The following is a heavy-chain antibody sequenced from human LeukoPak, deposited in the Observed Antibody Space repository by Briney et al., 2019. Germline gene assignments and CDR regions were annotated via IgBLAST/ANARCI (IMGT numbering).Heavy chain of an antibody. Sequence: GASVKVSCKASGYTFTSYGISWVRQAPGQGLEWMGWISAYNGNTNYAQKLQGRVTMTTDTSTSTAYMELRSLRSDDTAVYYCSIGPQRYCSGGYCYGDYWGQGTLVTVSS. J-gene: IGHJ4*02. CDR2: ISAYNGNT. CDR1: GYTFTSYG. V-gene: IGHV1-18*01. D-gene: IGHD2-15*01. CDR3: SIGPQRYCSGGYCYGDY.